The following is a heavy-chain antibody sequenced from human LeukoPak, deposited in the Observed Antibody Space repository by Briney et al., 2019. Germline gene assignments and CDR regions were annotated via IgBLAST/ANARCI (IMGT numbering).Heavy chain of an antibody. CDR3: AKGDHGTFEY. CDR1: GFTFSNYA. Sequence: GGSLRLSCAASGFTFSNYAMQWVRQTPGKGLQWVSGITEGDTRTYYTDSVQGRFTISRDNSKNTLYLQMNNLRAEDTAVYYCAKGDHGTFEYWGQGALVTVSS. J-gene: IGHJ4*02. V-gene: IGHV3-23*01. CDR2: ITEGDTRT.